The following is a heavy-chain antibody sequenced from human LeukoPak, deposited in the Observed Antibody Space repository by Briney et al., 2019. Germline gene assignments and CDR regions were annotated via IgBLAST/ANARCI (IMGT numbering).Heavy chain of an antibody. Sequence: PGGSLRLSCAVSGFTLSTSTMTWVRQAPGKGPEWVAKMHEDGGEIYYVDSVKGRFTISRDNAKNSLYLQMDSLRVEDTAVYYCATGGALRGHFPHWGQGTLVTVSS. CDR1: GFTLSTST. CDR3: ATGGALRGHFPH. V-gene: IGHV3-7*01. D-gene: IGHD1-26*01. CDR2: MHEDGGEI. J-gene: IGHJ1*01.